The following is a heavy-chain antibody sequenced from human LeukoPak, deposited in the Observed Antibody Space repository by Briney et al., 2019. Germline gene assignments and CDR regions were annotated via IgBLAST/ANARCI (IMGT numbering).Heavy chain of an antibody. CDR1: GYTFTSYY. D-gene: IGHD5-18*01. V-gene: IGHV1-69*04. CDR3: ATEGAGYSYGFD. Sequence: ASVKVSCKASGYTFTSYYMHWVRQAPGQGLEWMGRIIPILGIANYAQKFQGRVTITADKSTSTAYMELSSLRSEDTAVYYCATEGAGYSYGFDWGQGTLVTVSS. J-gene: IGHJ4*02. CDR2: IIPILGIA.